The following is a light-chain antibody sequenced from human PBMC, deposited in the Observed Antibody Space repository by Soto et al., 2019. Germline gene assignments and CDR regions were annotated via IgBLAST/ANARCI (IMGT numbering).Light chain of an antibody. CDR2: KAS. V-gene: IGKV1-5*03. Sequence: DIQMTQSPSTLSASAGDRVTITCRASQSISTWLAWYQQKPGKAPKLLIYKASSLESGVPSRFSGSGSGTEFTLTISSLQPDDFASYYCQQYNSYRSFGQGTKVHIK. J-gene: IGKJ1*01. CDR1: QSISTW. CDR3: QQYNSYRS.